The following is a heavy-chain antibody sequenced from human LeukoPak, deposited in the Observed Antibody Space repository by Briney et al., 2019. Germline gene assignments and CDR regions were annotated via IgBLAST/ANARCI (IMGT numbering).Heavy chain of an antibody. CDR2: ISGSGGST. CDR3: AKDACCSGGSCYCDYYYYGMDV. J-gene: IGHJ6*02. V-gene: IGHV3-23*01. D-gene: IGHD2-15*01. Sequence: PGGSLRLSCAASGFTFSSYAVSWVRQAPGKGLEWVSAISGSGGSTYYADSVKGRFTISRDNSKNTLYLQMNSLRAEDTAVYYCAKDACCSGGSCYCDYYYYGMDVWGQGTTVTVSS. CDR1: GFTFSSYA.